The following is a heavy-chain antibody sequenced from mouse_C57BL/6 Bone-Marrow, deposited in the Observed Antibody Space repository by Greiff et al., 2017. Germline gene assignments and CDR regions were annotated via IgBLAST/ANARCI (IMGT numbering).Heavy chain of an antibody. V-gene: IGHV14-3*01. J-gene: IGHJ2*01. CDR1: GFNIKNTY. CDR3: ARDYYGSSSLDY. D-gene: IGHD1-1*01. Sequence: VQLKQSVAELVRPGASVKLSCTASGFNIKNTYMNWVKQRPEQGLEWIGRIDPANGNTKYAPKFKGKATITADTSSNTAYLQLSILTSEYTAIYYCARDYYGSSSLDYWGQGTTLTVSS. CDR2: IDPANGNT.